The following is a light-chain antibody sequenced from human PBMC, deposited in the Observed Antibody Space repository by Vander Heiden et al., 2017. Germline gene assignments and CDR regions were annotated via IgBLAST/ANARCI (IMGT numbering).Light chain of an antibody. J-gene: IGKJ1*01. CDR3: QQSDSNPWT. CDR1: QNIAKY. Sequence: DIHMTQSPSSLSASVGDRITITCRASQNIAKYLNWYQHKPGKAPKLLMYLASNLQSGVPSRFSGSGSGTDFTLTISSLQPEDFATYYCQQSDSNPWTFGQGTRVEIK. V-gene: IGKV1-39*01. CDR2: LAS.